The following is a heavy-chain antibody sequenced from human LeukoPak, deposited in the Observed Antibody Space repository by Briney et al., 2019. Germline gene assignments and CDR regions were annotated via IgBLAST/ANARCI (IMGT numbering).Heavy chain of an antibody. Sequence: GGSLRRSCAASGFTFSSYWMHWVRQGPGKGLVWVSRIKTDGSATSYADSVKGRFTISRDNAKNTLYLQMNSLRAEDTAVYYCVREGDAFDISGQGTMVTVSS. V-gene: IGHV3-74*01. CDR3: VREGDAFDI. CDR2: IKTDGSAT. J-gene: IGHJ3*02. CDR1: GFTFSSYW.